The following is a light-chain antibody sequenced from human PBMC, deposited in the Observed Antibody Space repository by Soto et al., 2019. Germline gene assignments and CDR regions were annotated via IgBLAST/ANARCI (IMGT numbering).Light chain of an antibody. CDR3: QQYGSSPRT. J-gene: IGKJ1*01. V-gene: IGKV3-20*01. CDR2: GAS. CDR1: QSINSD. Sequence: EIVMTQSPATLSVSPGETTRLSCRASQSINSDVAWYQQKPGQAPRLLIYGASKRATGIPDRFSGSGSGTDFTLTISRLEPEDFAVYCCQQYGSSPRTFGQGTKVDIK.